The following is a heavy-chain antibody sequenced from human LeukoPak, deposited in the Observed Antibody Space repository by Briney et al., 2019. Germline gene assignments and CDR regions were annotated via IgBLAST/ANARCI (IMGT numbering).Heavy chain of an antibody. Sequence: PGGSLRLSCAASGFTFSSYEMNWVRQAPGKGLEYVSAISSNGGSTYYANSVKGRFTISRDNSKNTLYLQMGSLRAEDMAVYYCARGERRHYYDSSGWGLGYWGQGTLVTVSS. D-gene: IGHD3-22*01. J-gene: IGHJ4*02. CDR1: GFTFSSYE. CDR3: ARGERRHYYDSSGWGLGY. V-gene: IGHV3-64*01. CDR2: ISSNGGST.